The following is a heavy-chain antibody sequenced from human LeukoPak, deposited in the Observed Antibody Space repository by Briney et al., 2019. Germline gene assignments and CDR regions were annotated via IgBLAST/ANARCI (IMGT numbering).Heavy chain of an antibody. CDR1: GGSISSNDW. J-gene: IGHJ4*02. D-gene: IGHD3-10*01. CDR3: ARVLVGSGSYWGPFDY. CDR2: IYHSAST. Sequence: SETLSLTCAVSGGSISSNDWWSWVRQPPGKGLEWIGEIYHSASTYYNPSLKSQVTISVDRSKNQFSLKLSSVTAADTAVYYCARVLVGSGSYWGPFDYWGQGTLVTVSS. V-gene: IGHV4-4*02.